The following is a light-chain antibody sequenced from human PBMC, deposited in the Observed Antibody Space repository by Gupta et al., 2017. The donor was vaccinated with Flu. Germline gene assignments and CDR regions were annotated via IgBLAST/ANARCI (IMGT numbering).Light chain of an antibody. CDR1: SSDIGSYNY. V-gene: IGLV2-14*01. CDR2: EVS. CDR3: SSYTSSRTYA. J-gene: IGLJ1*01. Sequence: QSALTQPACVSGSPGQSITISCTGTSSDIGSYNYVSWYQQHPGKAPKLMIYEVSNRPSGVFNRFSGSKSGNTASLTISGLQAEDEADYYCSSYTSSRTYAFGTGTKVTVL.